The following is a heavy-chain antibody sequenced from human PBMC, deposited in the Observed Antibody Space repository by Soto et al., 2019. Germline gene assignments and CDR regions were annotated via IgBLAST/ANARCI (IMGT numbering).Heavy chain of an antibody. J-gene: IGHJ5*02. D-gene: IGHD3-3*01. CDR3: AGDRSASGYNWFDP. CDR1: GGSISSFY. V-gene: IGHV4-59*01. Sequence: SETLSLTCTVSGGSISSFYLNWIRQSPGKELEWIGYIYYSGTTNYNPALQSRVTMSVDSSKNQFSLKLSSVTAADTAVYYCAGDRSASGYNWFDPWGQGTLVTSPQ. CDR2: IYYSGTT.